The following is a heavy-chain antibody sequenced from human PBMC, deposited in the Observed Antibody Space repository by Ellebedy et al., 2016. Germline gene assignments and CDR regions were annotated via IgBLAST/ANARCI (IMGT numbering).Heavy chain of an antibody. CDR2: INPNGGVT. D-gene: IGHD5-12*01. CDR1: GYTFTGYY. J-gene: IGHJ5*02. V-gene: IGHV1-2*02. Sequence: ASVKVSCKASGYTFTGYYIHWVRQAPGQGLEWIGWINPNGGVTKYARKFQGRVTMTRDTSISTAYMDLKRLRSDDTAVYYCARGGELSAKSGYRHWFDPWGQGTLVTVSS. CDR3: ARGGELSAKSGYRHWFDP.